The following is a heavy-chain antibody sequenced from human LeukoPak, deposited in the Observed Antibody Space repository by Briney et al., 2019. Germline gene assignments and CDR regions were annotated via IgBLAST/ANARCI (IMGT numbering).Heavy chain of an antibody. CDR2: MYPGDSDI. V-gene: IGHV5-51*01. CDR1: GYSFSDYW. J-gene: IGHJ5*02. Sequence: GESLKISCQGSGYSFSDYWIGWVRQMPGKGLEWMGIMYPGDSDIRYSPSFQGLVTISADKSISTAYLQWSSLKASDTAMYYCARQEYCSGGSCYTWFDPWGQGTLVTVSS. D-gene: IGHD2-15*01. CDR3: ARQEYCSGGSCYTWFDP.